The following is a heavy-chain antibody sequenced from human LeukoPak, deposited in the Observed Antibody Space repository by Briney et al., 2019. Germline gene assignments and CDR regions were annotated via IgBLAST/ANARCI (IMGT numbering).Heavy chain of an antibody. Sequence: GGSLRLSCAASGFTVSSNYMSWVRQAPGKGLEWVSAISGSGGSTYYADSVKGRFTISRDNSKNTLYLQMNSLRAEDTAVYYCAKELMNDFWSGYYSAFDIWGQGTMVTVSS. CDR3: AKELMNDFWSGYYSAFDI. V-gene: IGHV3-23*01. J-gene: IGHJ3*02. CDR1: GFTVSSNY. D-gene: IGHD3-3*01. CDR2: ISGSGGST.